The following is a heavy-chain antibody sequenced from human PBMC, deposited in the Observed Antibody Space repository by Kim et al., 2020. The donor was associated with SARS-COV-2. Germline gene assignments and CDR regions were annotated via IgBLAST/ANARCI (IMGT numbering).Heavy chain of an antibody. D-gene: IGHD6-19*01. J-gene: IGHJ4*02. CDR2: ISYDGSNK. CDR1: GFTFSSYA. CDR3: ARGPVGYIAVAGGGAGYYFDY. V-gene: IGHV3-30-3*01. Sequence: GGSLRLSCAASGFTFSSYAMHWVRQAPGKGLEWVAVISYDGSNKYYADSVKGRFTISRDNSKNTLYLQMNSLRAEDTAVYYCARGPVGYIAVAGGGAGYYFDYCGQGTLVTVSS.